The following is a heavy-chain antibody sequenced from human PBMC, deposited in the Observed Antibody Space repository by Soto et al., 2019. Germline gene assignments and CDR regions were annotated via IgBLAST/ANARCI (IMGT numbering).Heavy chain of an antibody. D-gene: IGHD3-22*01. CDR1: NYSFTTYG. V-gene: IGHV1-18*01. CDR3: ARDTYFDNSGYYYDY. J-gene: IGHJ4*02. Sequence: QVQLVQSGGEGKKPGASVKVSCKASNYSFTTYGISWVRQAPGQGLEWMGWISPYSENTNYARKFQDRVTLTTDSSTNTAYMELKSLRSDDTAVYFCARDTYFDNSGYYYDYWGQGTLVTVSS. CDR2: ISPYSENT.